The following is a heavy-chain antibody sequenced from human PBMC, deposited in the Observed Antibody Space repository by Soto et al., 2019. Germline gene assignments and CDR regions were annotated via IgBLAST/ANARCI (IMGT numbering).Heavy chain of an antibody. V-gene: IGHV3-30-3*01. CDR2: ISYDGSNK. J-gene: IGHJ4*02. Sequence: QVQLVESGGGVVQPGRSLRLSCAASGFTFSSYAMHWVRQAPGKGLEWVAVISYDGSNKYYADSVKGRFTISRDNSKNALYLQMNSLRAEDTAEYYCARAYEGDYCDYWGEVTLVTVSS. CDR1: GFTFSSYA. D-gene: IGHD3-16*01. CDR3: ARAYEGDYCDY.